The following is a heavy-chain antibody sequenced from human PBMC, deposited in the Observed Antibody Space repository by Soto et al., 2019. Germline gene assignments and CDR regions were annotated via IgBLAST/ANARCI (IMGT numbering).Heavy chain of an antibody. Sequence: QVQLVESVGGVVQPGRSLRLSCAASGFTFSSYAMHWVRQAPGKGLEWVAVISYDGSNKYYADSVKGRFTISRDNSKNTPYLQMNSLRAEDTAVYYCARDSGYFGAGPSSFQHWGQGTLVTVSS. CDR3: ARDSGYFGAGPSSFQH. V-gene: IGHV3-30-3*01. J-gene: IGHJ1*01. CDR1: GFTFSSYA. CDR2: ISYDGSNK. D-gene: IGHD4-17*01.